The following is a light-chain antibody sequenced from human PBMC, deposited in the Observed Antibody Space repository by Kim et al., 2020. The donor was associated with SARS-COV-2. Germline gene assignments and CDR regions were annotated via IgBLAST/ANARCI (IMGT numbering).Light chain of an antibody. J-gene: IGLJ3*02. V-gene: IGLV3-19*01. CDR3: ISRDSSGNHLV. CDR2: GKN. Sequence: ALGPTVRITCQGDSLRSYYASWYQQKPGQAPVLVIYGKNNRPLGIPDRFSGSSSGNTVSLTITGAQAEDEADYYCISRDSSGNHLVFGGGTQLTVL. CDR1: SLRSYY.